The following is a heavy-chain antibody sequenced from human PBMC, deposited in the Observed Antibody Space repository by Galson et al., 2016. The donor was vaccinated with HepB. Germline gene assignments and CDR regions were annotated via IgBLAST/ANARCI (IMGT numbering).Heavy chain of an antibody. D-gene: IGHD2-2*01. Sequence: SVKVSCKASGGTFSSYAISWVRQAPGQGLEWMAGIIPMFGTVNYARKFQGRVTITADESTSTAYMELSSLRSEDTAIYFCARDTAVVAIPAPMGALGEQWTVIDWWGEGTQVTVSS. V-gene: IGHV1-69*13. J-gene: IGHJ4*02. CDR3: ARDTAVVAIPAPMGALGEQWTVIDW. CDR2: IIPMFGTV. CDR1: GGTFSSYA.